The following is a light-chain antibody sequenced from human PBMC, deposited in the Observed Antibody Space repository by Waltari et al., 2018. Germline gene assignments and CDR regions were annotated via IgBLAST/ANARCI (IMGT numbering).Light chain of an antibody. Sequence: SHELPQPPSVSVSLGQMARISCSGEARATKYVSWYQQKPGQSPVFTIYKDIERPSGTPERFSDSSSGTLVTLTISGVQAEDEADYYCLSPDSGGTYWVFGGGTKLTVL. CDR1: ARATKY. J-gene: IGLJ3*02. CDR2: KDI. V-gene: IGLV3-16*01. CDR3: LSPDSGGTYWV.